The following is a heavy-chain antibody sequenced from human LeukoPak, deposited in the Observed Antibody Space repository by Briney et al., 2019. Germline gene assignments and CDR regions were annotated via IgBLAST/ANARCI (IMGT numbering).Heavy chain of an antibody. CDR2: ISGSGGST. J-gene: IGHJ6*03. CDR1: GFTFSSYA. CDR3: AKTGYSSSWSSNYYYYYYMDV. V-gene: IGHV3-23*01. D-gene: IGHD6-13*01. Sequence: QPGGSLRLSCAASGFTFSSYAMSWVRQAPGKGLEWVSAISGSGGSTYYADSVKGRFTISRDNSKNTLYLQMNSLRAEDTAVYYCAKTGYSSSWSSNYYYYYYMDVWGKGTTVTVSS.